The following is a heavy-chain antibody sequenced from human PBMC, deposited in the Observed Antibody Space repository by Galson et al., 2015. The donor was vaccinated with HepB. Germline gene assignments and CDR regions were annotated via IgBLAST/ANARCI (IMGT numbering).Heavy chain of an antibody. CDR1: GGSISSDGYY. D-gene: IGHD2/OR15-2a*01. CDR3: VRESINAFDY. Sequence: TLSLTCSVSGGSISSDGYYWSWIRQHPGKGLEWIGNIYYSGSTYYNPSLKSRVTISVDTSKSHFSLKLSSGTAADTAVYYCVRESINAFDYWGQGTLVTVSS. J-gene: IGHJ4*02. CDR2: IYYSGST. V-gene: IGHV4-31*03.